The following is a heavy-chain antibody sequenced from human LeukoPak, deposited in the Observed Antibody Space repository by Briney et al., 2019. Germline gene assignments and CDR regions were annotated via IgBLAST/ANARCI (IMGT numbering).Heavy chain of an antibody. V-gene: IGHV4-4*02. CDR3: ARFRIDGYKFIDY. D-gene: IGHD5-24*01. J-gene: IGHJ4*02. CDR2: IYHIGGT. CDR1: GGSIRRSKW. Sequence: SETLSLTCAVSGGSIRRSKWWSWVRQPPGKGGGWSGEIYHIGGTKYNPSLKRRVTISVEKTKKKFYLKVSSVTAADTAVYYCARFRIDGYKFIDYWGQGTLVTVSS.